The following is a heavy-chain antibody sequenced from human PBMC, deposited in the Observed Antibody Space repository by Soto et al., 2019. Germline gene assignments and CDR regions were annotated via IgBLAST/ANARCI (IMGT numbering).Heavy chain of an antibody. Sequence: EVQLVESGGGLVEPGGSLRLSCAASGFTFSSNSMNWVRQAPGKGLEWVASISSGSSYIYYADSLKGRFTISRDNAKNSMCLQMNSLRVDDTAVYHCTTGRDGYKRADYWGQGTLVTVSS. CDR1: GFTFSSNS. D-gene: IGHD5-12*01. CDR2: ISSGSSYI. V-gene: IGHV3-21*06. J-gene: IGHJ4*02. CDR3: TTGRDGYKRADY.